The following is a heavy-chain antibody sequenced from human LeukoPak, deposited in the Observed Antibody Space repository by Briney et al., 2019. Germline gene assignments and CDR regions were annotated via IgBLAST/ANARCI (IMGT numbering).Heavy chain of an antibody. V-gene: IGHV1-46*01. CDR2: INPSGGST. J-gene: IGHJ5*02. CDR1: GYTFTSYY. D-gene: IGHD2-8*01. Sequence: GASVKVSCKASGYTFTSYYMHWVRQAPGQGLEWMGIINPSGGSTSYAQKFQGRVTITRDTSTSTVYMELSSLRSEDTAVYYCAREGVLMVYAQSWFDPWGQGTLVTVSS. CDR3: AREGVLMVYAQSWFDP.